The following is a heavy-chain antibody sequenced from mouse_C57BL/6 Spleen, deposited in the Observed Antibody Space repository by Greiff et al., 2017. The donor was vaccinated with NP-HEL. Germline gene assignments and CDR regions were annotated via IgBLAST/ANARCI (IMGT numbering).Heavy chain of an antibody. CDR2: ISSGGSYT. Sequence: EVQVVESGGDLVKPGGSLKLSCAASGFTFSSYGMSWVRQTPDKRLEWVATISSGGSYTYYPDSVKGRFTISRDNAKNTLYLQMSSLKSEDTAMYYCARQMVTTVFAYWGQGTLVTVSA. J-gene: IGHJ3*01. V-gene: IGHV5-6*01. CDR3: ARQMVTTVFAY. CDR1: GFTFSSYG. D-gene: IGHD2-2*01.